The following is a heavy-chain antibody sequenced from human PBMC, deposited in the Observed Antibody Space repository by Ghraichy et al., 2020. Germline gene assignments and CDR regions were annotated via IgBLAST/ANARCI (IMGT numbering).Heavy chain of an antibody. CDR3: AKDLRGLRTRSFYFDY. CDR1: GFTFSSYA. Sequence: GSLRLSCAASGFTFSSYAMSWVRQAPGKGLEWVSAISGSGGSTYYADSVKGRFTISRDNSKNTLYLQMNSLRAEDTAVYYCAKDLRGLRTRSFYFDYWGQGTLVTVSS. J-gene: IGHJ4*02. CDR2: ISGSGGST. D-gene: IGHD5/OR15-5a*01. V-gene: IGHV3-23*01.